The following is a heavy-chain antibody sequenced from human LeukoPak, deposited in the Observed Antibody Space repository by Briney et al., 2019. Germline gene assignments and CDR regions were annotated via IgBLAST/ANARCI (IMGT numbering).Heavy chain of an antibody. CDR3: ARRHYDILTGAWFDP. CDR2: IYYSGST. D-gene: IGHD3-9*01. J-gene: IGHJ5*02. CDR1: GGSVSSYY. Sequence: PSETLSLTCTVSGGSVSSYYWSWIRQPPGKGLEWIGYIYYSGSTNYNPSLKSRVTISVDTSKNQFSLKLSSVTAADTAVYYCARRHYDILTGAWFDPWGQGTLVTVSS. V-gene: IGHV4-59*08.